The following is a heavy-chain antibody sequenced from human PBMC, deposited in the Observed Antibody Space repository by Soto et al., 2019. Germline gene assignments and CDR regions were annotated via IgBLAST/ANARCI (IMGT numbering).Heavy chain of an antibody. CDR1: GFTFSSYE. J-gene: IGHJ6*02. CDR3: VRRSTVSGYAVDV. Sequence: GGSLRLSCAASGFTFSSYEMHWGRQAPGKGLEWVTFTSYDGSINYYADSVKGRFTMSGDNSKNLLYLQMNSLRTEDTAVYYCVRRSTVSGYAVDVWGQGTTVTVSS. D-gene: IGHD5-12*01. CDR2: TSYDGSIN. V-gene: IGHV3-30*04.